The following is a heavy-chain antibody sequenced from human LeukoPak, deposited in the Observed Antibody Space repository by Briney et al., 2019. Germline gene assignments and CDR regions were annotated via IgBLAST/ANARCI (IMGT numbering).Heavy chain of an antibody. D-gene: IGHD3-10*01. CDR2: ISAYNGNT. V-gene: IGHV1-18*01. CDR1: GYTFTSYG. CDR3: AREREHYYGSGSTCYDI. J-gene: IGHJ3*02. Sequence: ASVKVSCKASGYTFTSYGISWVRQAPGQGLEWMGWISAYNGNTNYAQKLQGRVTMTTDTSTSTAYMELRSLRSDDTAVYYCAREREHYYGSGSTCYDIWGQGTMVTVSS.